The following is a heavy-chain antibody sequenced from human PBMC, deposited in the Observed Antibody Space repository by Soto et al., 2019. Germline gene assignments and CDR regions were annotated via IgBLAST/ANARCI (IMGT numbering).Heavy chain of an antibody. V-gene: IGHV4-39*01. D-gene: IGHD6-6*01. J-gene: IGHJ6*02. CDR2: IYYSGST. CDR1: GGSISSSSYY. CDR3: ASFVAARGYYYYGMDV. Sequence: PSETLSLTCTVSGGSISSSSYYWGWIRQPPGKGLEWIGSIYYSGSTYYNPSLKSRVTISVDTSKNQFSLKLSSVTAADTAVYYCASFVAARGYYYYGMDVWGQGTTVTVSS.